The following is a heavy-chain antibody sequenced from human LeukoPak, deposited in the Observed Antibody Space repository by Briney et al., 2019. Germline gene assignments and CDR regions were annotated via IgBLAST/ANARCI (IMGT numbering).Heavy chain of an antibody. CDR3: ARDRSSSWFQWFDP. J-gene: IGHJ5*02. CDR2: IKSDGSST. V-gene: IGHV3-74*01. Sequence: PGGSLRLSCAASGFTFSSYWMHWVRQAPGKGLVWVSRIKSDGSSTSYADSVKGRFTISRDNAKNTLYLQMNSLRAEDTAVYYCARDRSSSWFQWFDPWGQGTLVTVSS. D-gene: IGHD6-13*01. CDR1: GFTFSSYW.